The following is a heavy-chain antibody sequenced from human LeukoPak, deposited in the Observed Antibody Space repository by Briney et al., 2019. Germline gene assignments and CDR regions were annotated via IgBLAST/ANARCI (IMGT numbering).Heavy chain of an antibody. CDR3: AKPTCSGGRCYFDY. Sequence: GGSLRLSCAASGFTFSSYSMNWVRQALGKGLEWVSGISDSGGSTYYADSVKGRFTISRDNSKNTLYLQMNSLRAEDTAVYYCAKPTCSGGRCYFDYWGQGTLVTVSS. D-gene: IGHD2-15*01. J-gene: IGHJ4*02. V-gene: IGHV3-23*01. CDR1: GFTFSSYS. CDR2: ISDSGGST.